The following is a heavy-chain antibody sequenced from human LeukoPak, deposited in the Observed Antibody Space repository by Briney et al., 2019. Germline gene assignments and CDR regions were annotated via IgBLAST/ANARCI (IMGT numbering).Heavy chain of an antibody. J-gene: IGHJ4*02. CDR3: AREGLYSSGWYYFDD. D-gene: IGHD6-19*01. V-gene: IGHV1-18*01. CDR1: GYTFTNYG. CDR2: ISTYNGDT. Sequence: ASVKVSCKASGYTFTNYGLGWVRQAPGQGLEWMGWISTYNGDTNYAQKLRGRITMTTDTSTSTAYMELRYLRSDDTAVYYCAREGLYSSGWYYFDDWGQGTLVAVSS.